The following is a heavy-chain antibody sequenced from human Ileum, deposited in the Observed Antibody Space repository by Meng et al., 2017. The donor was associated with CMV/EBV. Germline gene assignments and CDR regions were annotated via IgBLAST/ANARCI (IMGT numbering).Heavy chain of an antibody. CDR3: ARDGYYGSGGYYA. CDR1: GYTFTDYY. CDR2: INPNSGGT. D-gene: IGHD3-10*01. J-gene: IGHJ5*02. V-gene: IGHV1-2*02. Sequence: ASVKVSCKASGYTFTDYYMHWVRQAPGQGLEWMGWINPNSGGTNYAQKFQGRVTMTRDTSISTAYMELGGLRFDDTAVYYCARDGYYGSGGYYAWGQGTLVTVSS.